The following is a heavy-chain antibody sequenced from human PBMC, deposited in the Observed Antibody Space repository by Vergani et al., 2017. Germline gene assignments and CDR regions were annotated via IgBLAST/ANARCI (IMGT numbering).Heavy chain of an antibody. CDR1: GYTLSRYS. Sequence: QVQLVQSGSELKKPGASVKVSCKASGYTLSRYSIYWVRQAPGQGLEWMGWINTNTGNPAYAQGFRGRFVFSLDTSVSTAYLQISSLQAEDTAVYYCAREKIAAAYFRWFDPWGQGTLVTVSS. D-gene: IGHD6-13*01. V-gene: IGHV7-4-1*02. CDR2: INTNTGNP. CDR3: AREKIAAAYFRWFDP. J-gene: IGHJ5*02.